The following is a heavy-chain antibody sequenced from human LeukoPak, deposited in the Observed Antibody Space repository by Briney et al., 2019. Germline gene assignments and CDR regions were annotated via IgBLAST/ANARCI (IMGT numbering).Heavy chain of an antibody. CDR1: GYTFTAYY. D-gene: IGHD5-18*01. CDR3: ATGVATAFTY. CDR2: INPNSGDT. Sequence: ASVKVSCKASGYTFTAYYVHWVRQAPGQGLEWMAWINPNSGDTHSAPQFQGRVTMTRDTSISTASMELSWLSSDDTAVYYCATGVATAFTYWGQGTLVTVSS. J-gene: IGHJ4*02. V-gene: IGHV1-2*02.